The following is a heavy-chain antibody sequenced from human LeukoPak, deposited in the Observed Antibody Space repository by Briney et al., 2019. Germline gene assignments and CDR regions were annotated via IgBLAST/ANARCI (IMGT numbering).Heavy chain of an antibody. V-gene: IGHV1-69*13. CDR3: ARGPIAAAGTNFDY. CDR1: GGTFSSYA. D-gene: IGHD6-13*01. CDR2: IIPIFGTA. J-gene: IGHJ4*02. Sequence: EASVKVSCKASGGTFSSYAISWVRQAPGQGLEWMGGIIPIFGTANYAQKFQGRVTITADESTSTAYMELSSLRSEDTAVYYCARGPIAAAGTNFDYWGQGTLVTVSS.